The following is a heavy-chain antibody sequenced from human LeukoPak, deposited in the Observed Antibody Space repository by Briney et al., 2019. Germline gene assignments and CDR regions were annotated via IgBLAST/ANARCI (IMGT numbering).Heavy chain of an antibody. CDR2: INPNSGGT. D-gene: IGHD3-22*01. J-gene: IGHJ3*02. CDR3: ARNYNDSSGYYLGHAFDI. Sequence: ASVKVSCKASGYTFTGYYMHWVRQAPGQGLEWMGRINPNSGGTNYAQKFQGRVTMTRDTSISTAYMELSRLRSDDTAVYYCARNYNDSSGYYLGHAFDIWGQGTMVTVSS. V-gene: IGHV1-2*06. CDR1: GYTFTGYY.